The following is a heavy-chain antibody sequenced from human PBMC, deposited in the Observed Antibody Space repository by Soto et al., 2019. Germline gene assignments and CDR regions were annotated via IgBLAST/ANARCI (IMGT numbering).Heavy chain of an antibody. CDR2: INAGNGNT. CDR3: ARDSITMTKNWFDP. CDR1: GYTFTSYA. V-gene: IGHV1-3*01. Sequence: ASVKVSCKASGYTFTSYAMHWVRQAPGQRLEWMGWINAGNGNTKYSQKFQGRVTITRDTSASTAYMELSSLRSEDTAVYYCARDSITMTKNWFDPWGQGTPVTVSS. J-gene: IGHJ5*02. D-gene: IGHD3-22*01.